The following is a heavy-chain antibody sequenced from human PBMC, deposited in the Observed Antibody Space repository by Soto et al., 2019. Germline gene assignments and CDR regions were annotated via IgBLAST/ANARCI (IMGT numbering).Heavy chain of an antibody. CDR1: GGSISTADYY. Sequence: QVQLHESGPGLVRPSQTLSLTCNVSGGSISTADYYWSWIRQPPGKGLEWIGYIYYRWSTYYNPSHESRVDVSIDTSKNHFTLNLTSVTAADTAVYFCVSDYDSGGYVGDWGQGTLVTVSS. D-gene: IGHD3-22*01. CDR2: IYYRWST. CDR3: VSDYDSGGYVGD. V-gene: IGHV4-30-4*01. J-gene: IGHJ4*02.